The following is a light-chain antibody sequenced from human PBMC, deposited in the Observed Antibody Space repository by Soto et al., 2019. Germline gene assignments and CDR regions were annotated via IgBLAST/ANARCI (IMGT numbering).Light chain of an antibody. CDR1: SSNIGSNY. V-gene: IGLV1-47*02. CDR3: AAWDDSLSHVV. J-gene: IGLJ2*01. CDR2: SNN. Sequence: QPVLTQPPSASGTPGQRVTISCSGSSSNIGSNYVYWYQQLPGTAPKLLIYSNNQRPSGVPDRFSGSKSGTSASLAISGLRSEDEADYYCAAWDDSLSHVVFGGGTKVTVL.